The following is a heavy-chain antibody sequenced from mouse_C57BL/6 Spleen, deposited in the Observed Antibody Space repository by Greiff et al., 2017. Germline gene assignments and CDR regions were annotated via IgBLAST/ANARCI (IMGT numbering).Heavy chain of an antibody. CDR1: GYTFTSYW. V-gene: IGHV1-64*01. Sequence: QVQLQQPGAELVKPGASVKLSCKASGYTFTSYWMHWVKQRPGQGLEWIGMIHPNSGSTNYNEKFKSKATLTVDKSSSTAYMQLSSLTSEDSAVYFCARSWYYYAMDYWGQGTSLTVSS. CDR2: IHPNSGST. D-gene: IGHD1-1*02. J-gene: IGHJ4*01. CDR3: ARSWYYYAMDY.